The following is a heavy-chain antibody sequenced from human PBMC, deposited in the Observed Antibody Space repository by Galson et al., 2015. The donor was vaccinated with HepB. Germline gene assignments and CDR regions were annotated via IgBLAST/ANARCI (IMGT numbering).Heavy chain of an antibody. CDR1: GGTFSSYT. J-gene: IGHJ4*02. D-gene: IGHD4-17*01. Sequence: SVKVSCKASGGTFSSYTISWVRQAPGQGLEWMGRIIPILGIANYAQKFQGRVTITADKSTSTAYMEPSSLRSEDTAVYYCARHYYGDYGVGSQPGEYWGQGTLVTVSS. V-gene: IGHV1-69*02. CDR3: ARHYYGDYGVGSQPGEY. CDR2: IIPILGIA.